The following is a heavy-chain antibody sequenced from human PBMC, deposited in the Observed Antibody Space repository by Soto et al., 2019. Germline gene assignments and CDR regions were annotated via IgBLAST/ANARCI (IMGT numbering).Heavy chain of an antibody. CDR3: ARDEGQLGHWFDP. J-gene: IGHJ5*02. CDR2: ITPNSGGT. CDR1: GYTFTGYY. Sequence: QVQLVQSGAEVKKPRPSVKVSCKASGYTFTGYYMHWVRQAPGQGLEWMGWITPNSGGTNYAQKFQGWVTMTSDTSISTAYVDLSRLTSDDTAVDYCARDEGQLGHWFDPWRQGTLDTVST. D-gene: IGHD6-13*01. V-gene: IGHV1-2*04.